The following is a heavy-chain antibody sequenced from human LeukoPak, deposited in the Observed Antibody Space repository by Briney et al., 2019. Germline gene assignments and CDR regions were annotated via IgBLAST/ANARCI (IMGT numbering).Heavy chain of an antibody. V-gene: IGHV1-69*13. Sequence: GASVKVSCKASGGTFSSYAISWVRQAPGQGLEWMGGIIPIFGTANYAQKFQGRVTITADESTSTAYMELSSLRSEDTAVYYCARWEGYNWNGAEYFQHWGQGTLVTVSS. CDR3: ARWEGYNWNGAEYFQH. D-gene: IGHD1-20*01. CDR1: GGTFSSYA. J-gene: IGHJ1*01. CDR2: IIPIFGTA.